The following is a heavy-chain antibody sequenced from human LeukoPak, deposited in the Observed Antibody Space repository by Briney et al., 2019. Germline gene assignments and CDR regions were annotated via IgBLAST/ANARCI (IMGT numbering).Heavy chain of an antibody. Sequence: SETLSLTCVAYGGSFSGNYWSWIRQPPGKGLEWVGEINNSGSTNYNPSLKSRVTISLDTSKNQFSLKLSTVTAADTAVYYCARGYNRGSYYNYWGQGTLVTVSS. V-gene: IGHV4-34*01. J-gene: IGHJ4*02. D-gene: IGHD3-16*01. CDR3: ARGYNRGSYYNY. CDR1: GGSFSGNY. CDR2: INNSGST.